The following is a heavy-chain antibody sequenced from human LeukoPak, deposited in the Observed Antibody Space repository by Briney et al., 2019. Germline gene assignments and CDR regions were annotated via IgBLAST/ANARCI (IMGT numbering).Heavy chain of an antibody. CDR1: GGSFSGYY. D-gene: IGHD5-18*01. Sequence: KPSETLSLTCAVYGGSFSGYYWSWIRQPPGKGLEWIGEINHSGSTNYNPSLKSRVTISVDTSKNQFSLKLSSVTAADTAIYYCAREGGYSYGFDSWGQGTLVTVSS. V-gene: IGHV4-34*01. J-gene: IGHJ4*02. CDR3: AREGGYSYGFDS. CDR2: INHSGST.